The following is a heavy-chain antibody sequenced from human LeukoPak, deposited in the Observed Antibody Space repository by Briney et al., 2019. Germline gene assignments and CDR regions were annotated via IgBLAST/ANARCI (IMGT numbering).Heavy chain of an antibody. CDR1: GGSISSYY. V-gene: IGHV4-59*12. CDR3: ARDNYYDSSGYYSFDY. Sequence: SETLSLTCTVSGGSISSYYWSWIRQPPGKGLEWIGYIYYSGSTNYNPSLKSRVTMSVDTSKNQFSLKLSSVTAADTAVYYCARDNYYDSSGYYSFDYWGQGTLVTVSS. D-gene: IGHD3-22*01. J-gene: IGHJ4*02. CDR2: IYYSGST.